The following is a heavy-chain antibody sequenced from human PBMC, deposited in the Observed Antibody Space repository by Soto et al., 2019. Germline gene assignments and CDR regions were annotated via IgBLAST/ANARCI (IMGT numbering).Heavy chain of an antibody. Sequence: SETLSLTCTVSGGSISSSSYYWGWIRQPPGKGLEWIGSIYYSGSTYYNPSLKSRVTISVDTSKNQFSLKLSSVTAADTAVYYCAKNSYCSGGSCYWSYYYGMDVWGQGTTVTVSS. CDR2: IYYSGST. CDR1: GGSISSSSYY. D-gene: IGHD2-15*01. J-gene: IGHJ6*02. V-gene: IGHV4-39*01. CDR3: AKNSYCSGGSCYWSYYYGMDV.